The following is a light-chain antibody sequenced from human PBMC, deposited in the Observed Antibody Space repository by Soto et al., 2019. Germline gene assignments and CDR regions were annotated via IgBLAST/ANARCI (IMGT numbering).Light chain of an antibody. CDR1: QGIGIY. V-gene: IGKV1-27*01. J-gene: IGKJ4*01. Sequence: DIPMTQSPSSLSASLGDRVTITCRARQGIGIYLACFQHRPGKVPKLLSYAASTLQAGVPSRFSGSGSGTDFTLTISSLQPEDVATYYCQKYNSAPLTFGGGTRVEIK. CDR3: QKYNSAPLT. CDR2: AAS.